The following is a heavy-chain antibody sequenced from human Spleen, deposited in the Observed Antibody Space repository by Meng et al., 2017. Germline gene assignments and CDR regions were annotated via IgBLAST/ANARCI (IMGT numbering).Heavy chain of an antibody. J-gene: IGHJ4*02. CDR3: ARGLRYGFDY. CDR2: ISSSGRTI. Sequence: EVQLLESGGDLVQPGGSLRLSCAASGFTFSSYAMTWVRQAPGKGLEWVSYISSSGRTIYYADSVKGRFTISRDNAKNSLYLQMNSLRAEDTAVYYCARGLRYGFDYWGQGILVTVSS. V-gene: IGHV3-48*04. CDR1: GFTFSSYA. D-gene: IGHD1-1*01.